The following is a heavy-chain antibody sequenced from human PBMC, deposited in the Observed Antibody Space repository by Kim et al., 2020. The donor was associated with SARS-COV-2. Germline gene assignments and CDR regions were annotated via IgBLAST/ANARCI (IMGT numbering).Heavy chain of an antibody. CDR2: ISGSGGST. Sequence: GGSLRLSCAASGFTFSSYAMSWVRQAPGKGLEWVLAISGSGGSTYYADPVKGRFTISRDNSKNTLYLQMNSLRAEDTAVYYCAKDYGYSYGHIDYWGQGTLVTVSS. CDR3: AKDYGYSYGHIDY. D-gene: IGHD5-18*01. V-gene: IGHV3-23*01. CDR1: GFTFSSYA. J-gene: IGHJ4*02.